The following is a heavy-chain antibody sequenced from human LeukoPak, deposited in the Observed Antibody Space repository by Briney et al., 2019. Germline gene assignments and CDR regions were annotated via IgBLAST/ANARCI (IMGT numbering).Heavy chain of an antibody. CDR2: IRYDGSNK. CDR1: GLTFSSYG. D-gene: IGHD3-9*01. CDR3: AKDTGSGPDILTGYHYYYYYYMDV. Sequence: PGGSLRLSCAASGLTFSSYGMHWVRQAPGKGLEWVAFIRYDGSNKYYADSVKGRFTISRDNSKNTLYLQMNSLRAEDTAVYYCAKDTGSGPDILTGYHYYYYYYMDVWGKGTTVTVSS. V-gene: IGHV3-30*02. J-gene: IGHJ6*03.